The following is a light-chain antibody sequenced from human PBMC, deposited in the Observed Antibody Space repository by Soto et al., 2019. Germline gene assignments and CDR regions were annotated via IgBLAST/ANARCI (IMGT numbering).Light chain of an antibody. J-gene: IGLJ2*01. CDR3: QSYDSGLSGYVV. CDR2: VNT. CDR1: SSNIGAGYD. Sequence: QSVLTQPPSVSGAPGQTVTISCTGSSSNIGAGYDVHWYQQLPGTAPKLLIYVNTNRPSGVPDRFSGSKSGTSASLAITGLQAEDEADYYCQSYDSGLSGYVVFGGGTKLTVL. V-gene: IGLV1-40*01.